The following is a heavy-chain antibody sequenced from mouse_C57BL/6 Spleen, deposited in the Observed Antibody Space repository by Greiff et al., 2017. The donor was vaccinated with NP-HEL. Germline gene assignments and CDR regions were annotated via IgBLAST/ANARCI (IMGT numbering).Heavy chain of an antibody. D-gene: IGHD1-1*01. CDR1: GYAFTNYL. J-gene: IGHJ2*01. Sequence: QVQLKQSGAELVRPGTSVKVSCKASGYAFTNYLIEWVKQRPGQGLEWIGVINPGSGGTNYNEKFKGKATLTADKSSSTAYMQLSSLTSEDSAVYFCARDGYGSSYVGFDYWGQGTTLTVSS. CDR2: INPGSGGT. V-gene: IGHV1-54*01. CDR3: ARDGYGSSYVGFDY.